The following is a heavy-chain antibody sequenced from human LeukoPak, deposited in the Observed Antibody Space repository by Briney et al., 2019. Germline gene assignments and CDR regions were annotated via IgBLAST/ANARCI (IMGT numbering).Heavy chain of an antibody. CDR2: ISGSGGST. D-gene: IGHD3-3*01. CDR1: GFTFSSYA. V-gene: IGHV3-23*01. Sequence: PGGSLRLSCAASGFTFSSYAMSWVRQAPGKGLGWVSAISGSGGSTYYADSVKGRFTISRDNSKNTLYLQMNSLRAEDTAVYYCAKDLTLEWLFKVHYGMDVWGQGTTVTVSS. J-gene: IGHJ6*02. CDR3: AKDLTLEWLFKVHYGMDV.